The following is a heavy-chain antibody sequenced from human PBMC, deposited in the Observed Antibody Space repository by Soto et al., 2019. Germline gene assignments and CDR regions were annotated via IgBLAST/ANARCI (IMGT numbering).Heavy chain of an antibody. J-gene: IGHJ4*02. Sequence: TSETLSLTRTVSGGSFSGYYWSWIRQPPGKGLEWIGEINHSGSTNYNPSLKSRVTISVDTSKKQFSLKLSSVTAADTAVYYCARGVTDYWGQGTLVTVSS. CDR1: GGSFSGYY. CDR2: INHSGST. V-gene: IGHV4-34*01. CDR3: ARGVTDY. D-gene: IGHD4-4*01.